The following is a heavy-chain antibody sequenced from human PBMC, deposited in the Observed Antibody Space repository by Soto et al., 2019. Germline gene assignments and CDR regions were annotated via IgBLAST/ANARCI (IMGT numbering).Heavy chain of an antibody. V-gene: IGHV6-1*01. Sequence: SRTLSLTCAIFGDSVSSNSAAWNWIRQSPSRGLEWLGRTYYRSKWYNDYAVSVKSRITINPDTSKNQFSLQLNSVTPEDTAVYYCARGGQWLETGYYYYYGMDVWGQGTTVTVSS. CDR2: TYYRSKWYN. D-gene: IGHD6-19*01. J-gene: IGHJ6*02. CDR3: ARGGQWLETGYYYYYGMDV. CDR1: GDSVSSNSAA.